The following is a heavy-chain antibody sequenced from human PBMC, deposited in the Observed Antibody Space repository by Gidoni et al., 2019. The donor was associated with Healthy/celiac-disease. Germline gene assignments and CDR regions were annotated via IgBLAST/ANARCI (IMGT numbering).Heavy chain of an antibody. CDR1: GGASSSSNW. CDR3: ARDQTDYGDYFDY. Sequence: QVQLQESGPGLVKPSGTLSLTWAVSGGASSSSNWWSVVRQPPGKGLEWIGEIYHSGSTNYNPSLKSRVTISVDKSKNQFSLKLSSVTAADTAVYYCARDQTDYGDYFDYWGQGTLVTVSS. V-gene: IGHV4-4*02. J-gene: IGHJ4*02. CDR2: IYHSGST. D-gene: IGHD4-17*01.